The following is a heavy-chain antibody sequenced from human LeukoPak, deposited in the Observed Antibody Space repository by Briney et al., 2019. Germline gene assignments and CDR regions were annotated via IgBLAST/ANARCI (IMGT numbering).Heavy chain of an antibody. J-gene: IGHJ3*02. CDR3: AKGSITYYYGSGRGAFDI. V-gene: IGHV3-33*06. CDR1: GFTFSSYG. Sequence: GGSLRLSCAASGFTFSSYGMHWVRQAPGKGLEWVAVIWYDGSNKYYADSVKGRFTISRDNSKNTLYLQMNSLRAEDTAVYYCAKGSITYYYGSGRGAFDIWGQETMVTVSS. D-gene: IGHD3-10*01. CDR2: IWYDGSNK.